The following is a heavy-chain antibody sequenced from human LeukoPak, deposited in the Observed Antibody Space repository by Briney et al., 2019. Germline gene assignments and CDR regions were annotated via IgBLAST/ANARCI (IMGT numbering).Heavy chain of an antibody. CDR2: IIPIFGTA. V-gene: IGHV1-69*06. CDR3: ASPSGVGSYYGRSHWFDP. Sequence: GASVKVSCKASGGTFSSYAISWVRQAPGQGLEWMGGIIPIFGTANYAQKFQGRVTITADKSTSTAYMELSSLRSEDTAVYYCASPSGVGSYYGRSHWFDPWGQGTLVTVSS. J-gene: IGHJ5*02. CDR1: GGTFSSYA. D-gene: IGHD1-26*01.